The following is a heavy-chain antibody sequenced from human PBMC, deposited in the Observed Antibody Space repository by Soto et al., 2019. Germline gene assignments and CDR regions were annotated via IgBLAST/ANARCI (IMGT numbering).Heavy chain of an antibody. CDR3: ARDRSTWPDTRGYFDY. CDR1: GGTFSSYA. J-gene: IGHJ4*02. Sequence: SVKVSCKASGGTFSSYAISWVRQAPGQGLEWMGGIIPIFGTANYAQKFQGRVTITADESTSTAYMELSSLRSEDTAVYYCARDRSTWPDTRGYFDYRGQGTLLTVSS. CDR2: IIPIFGTA. D-gene: IGHD2-15*01. V-gene: IGHV1-69*13.